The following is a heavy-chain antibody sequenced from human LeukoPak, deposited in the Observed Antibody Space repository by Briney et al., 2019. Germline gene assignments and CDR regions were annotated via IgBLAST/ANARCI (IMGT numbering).Heavy chain of an antibody. CDR2: ISDDSSFT. CDR3: AKGRCSGPGCDSFDY. Sequence: GGSLRLSCAASGLVFGKYAMAWVRQAPGKGLECVSIISDDSSFTYYLDSVKGRSTIFRDNSKNTLYLHMNSLKAEDTTVYYCAKGRCSGPGCDSFDYWGQGALVTVSS. V-gene: IGHV3-23*01. J-gene: IGHJ4*02. CDR1: GLVFGKYA. D-gene: IGHD5-12*01.